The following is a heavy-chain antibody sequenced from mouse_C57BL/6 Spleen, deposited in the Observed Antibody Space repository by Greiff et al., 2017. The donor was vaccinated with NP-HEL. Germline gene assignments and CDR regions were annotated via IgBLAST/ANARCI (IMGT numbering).Heavy chain of an antibody. CDR2: IYPGDGDT. V-gene: IGHV1-80*01. D-gene: IGHD2-14*01. J-gene: IGHJ2*01. CDR3: ARDYYRDYFDY. Sequence: QVQLKESGAELVKPGASVKISCKASGYAFSSYWMNWVKQRPGKGLEWIGQIYPGDGDTNYNGKFKGKATLTADKSSSTAYMQLSSLTSEDSAVYFGARDYYRDYFDYWGQGTTLTVSS. CDR1: GYAFSSYW.